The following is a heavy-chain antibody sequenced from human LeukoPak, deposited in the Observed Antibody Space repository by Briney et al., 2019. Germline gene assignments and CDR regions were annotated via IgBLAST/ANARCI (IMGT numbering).Heavy chain of an antibody. CDR1: SGSISSYY. CDR3: ARGRTYGSGSYSPNWFDP. V-gene: IGHV4-59*01. CDR2: MYSSGSA. D-gene: IGHD3-10*01. J-gene: IGHJ5*02. Sequence: SETLSLTCTVSSGSISSYYWSWIRQPPGKGLEWIGYMYSSGSANYNPSLKSRVTMSVDTSKDQFSLKLSSVTAADTAVYYCARGRTYGSGSYSPNWFDPWGQGTLVTVSS.